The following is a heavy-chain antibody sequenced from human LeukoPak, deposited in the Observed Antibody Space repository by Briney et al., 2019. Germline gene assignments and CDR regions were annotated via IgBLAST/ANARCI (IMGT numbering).Heavy chain of an antibody. V-gene: IGHV4-59*01. CDR3: ARDHGWNYGYFDY. J-gene: IGHJ4*02. CDR1: GFTFSSYA. Sequence: GSLRLSCAAYGFTFSSYAMSWVRQAPGKGLEWIGYIYYSGSTNYNPSLKSRVTISVDTSKNQFSLKLSSVTAADTAVYYCARDHGWNYGYFDYWGQGTLVTVSS. D-gene: IGHD1-7*01. CDR2: IYYSGST.